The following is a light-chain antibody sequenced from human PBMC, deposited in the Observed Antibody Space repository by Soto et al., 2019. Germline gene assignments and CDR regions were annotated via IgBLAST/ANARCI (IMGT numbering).Light chain of an antibody. V-gene: IGKV3-15*01. CDR1: QSVGYS. CDR3: LQYKSWPEYT. Sequence: EMVITQSPATLSVSPGEGATLSCRASQSVGYSLAWYQQKPGQAPRVLIYGASTRVTGIPARFSGSGSGTEFTLTITSLQSEDFAVYYCLQYKSWPEYTFGQGTKLEIK. CDR2: GAS. J-gene: IGKJ2*01.